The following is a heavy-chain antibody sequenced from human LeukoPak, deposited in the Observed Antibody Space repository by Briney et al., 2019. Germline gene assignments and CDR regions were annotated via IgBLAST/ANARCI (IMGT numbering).Heavy chain of an antibody. V-gene: IGHV3-30*02. Sequence: GGSLRLSCAASGFTFSSYGMHWVRQAPGKGLEWVAFIRYDGSNKYYADSVKGRFTISRDNSKNTLYLQMNSLRAEDTAVYYCARDVYCSGGSCYPRYFDYWGQGTLVTVSS. D-gene: IGHD2-15*01. CDR2: IRYDGSNK. CDR3: ARDVYCSGGSCYPRYFDY. CDR1: GFTFSSYG. J-gene: IGHJ4*02.